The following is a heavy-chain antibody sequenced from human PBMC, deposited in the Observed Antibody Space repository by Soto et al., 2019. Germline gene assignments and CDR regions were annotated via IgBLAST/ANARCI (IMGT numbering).Heavy chain of an antibody. V-gene: IGHV4-34*01. CDR2: IHHSGST. CDR3: AIDVTASTDF. Sequence: SETLSPTCALYSGSIDRYYWSWICQSPGKGLEWIGEIHHSGSTKYNPSLKSRVSLSVDTSTKQFSLKMNSMNAADRGVYYCAIDVTASTDF. D-gene: IGHD2-21*02. J-gene: IGHJ1*01. CDR1: SGSIDRYY.